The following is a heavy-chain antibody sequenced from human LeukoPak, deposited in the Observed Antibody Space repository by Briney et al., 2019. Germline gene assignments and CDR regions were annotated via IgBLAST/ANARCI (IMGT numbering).Heavy chain of an antibody. CDR2: ISAYNGNT. CDR1: GYTFTSYG. V-gene: IGHV1-18*01. J-gene: IGHJ4*02. D-gene: IGHD2-15*01. CDR3: ARDHVSYCSGGSCYDPFDY. Sequence: ASVKVSCKASGYTFTSYGISWVRQAPGQGLEWVGWISAYNGNTNYAQKLQGRVTMTTDTSTSTAYMELRSLRSDDTAVYYCARDHVSYCSGGSCYDPFDYWGQGTLVTVSS.